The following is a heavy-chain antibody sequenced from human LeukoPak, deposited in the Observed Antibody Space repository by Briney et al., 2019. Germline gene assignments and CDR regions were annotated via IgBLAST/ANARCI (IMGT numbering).Heavy chain of an antibody. CDR2: INPSGGST. CDR1: GYTFTSYY. CDR3: ARAPTARRRGYSYGSLQKGLDYFDY. D-gene: IGHD5-18*01. V-gene: IGHV1-46*01. J-gene: IGHJ4*02. Sequence: PVASVTVSCKASGYTFTSYYMHWVRQAPGQGLEWMGIINPSGGSTIYAQKFQGRVTMTRDTSTSTVYMELSSLRSEDTAVYYCARAPTARRRGYSYGSLQKGLDYFDYWGQGTLVTVSS.